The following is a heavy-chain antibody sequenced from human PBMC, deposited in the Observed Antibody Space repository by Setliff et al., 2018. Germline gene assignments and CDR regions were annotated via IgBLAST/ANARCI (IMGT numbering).Heavy chain of an antibody. J-gene: IGHJ6*03. CDR3: AREQWLDPPGYYYMDV. Sequence: SETLSLTCTVSGGSSSSYYWSWIRQPDGKGLEWIGHIYIGGSANYNPSLKSRVTMSIDTSKNQFSLKLNFVTAADMAVYYCAREQWLDPPGYYYMDVWAKGTTVTVSS. D-gene: IGHD6-19*01. CDR1: GGSSSSYY. CDR2: IYIGGSA. V-gene: IGHV4-4*07.